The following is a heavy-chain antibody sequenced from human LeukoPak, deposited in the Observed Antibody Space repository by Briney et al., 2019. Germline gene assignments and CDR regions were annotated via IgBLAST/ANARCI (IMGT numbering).Heavy chain of an antibody. CDR3: ARDRPRSAGGFDY. V-gene: IGHV4-59*01. Sequence: SETLFLTCTVSGGPISSYYWSWIRQPPGKGLEWIGYIYYSGSTNYNPSLKSRVTISVDTSKNQFSLKLSSVTAADTAVYYCARDRPRSAGGFDYWGQGTLVTVSS. CDR2: IYYSGST. D-gene: IGHD3-16*01. CDR1: GGPISSYY. J-gene: IGHJ4*02.